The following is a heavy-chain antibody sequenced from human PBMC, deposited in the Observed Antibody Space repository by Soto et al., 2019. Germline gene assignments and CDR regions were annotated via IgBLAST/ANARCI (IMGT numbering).Heavy chain of an antibody. D-gene: IGHD3-3*01. CDR3: ERRRGVVIIPNAFDI. CDR2: IYPGDSDT. CDR1: GYSFTSYW. Sequence: GESLKISCKGSGYSFTSYWIGWVRQMPGKGLEWMGIIYPGDSDTRYSPSFQGQVTISADKSISTAYLQWSSLKASDTAMYYCERRRGVVIIPNAFDIWGQGTVVTVSS. V-gene: IGHV5-51*01. J-gene: IGHJ3*02.